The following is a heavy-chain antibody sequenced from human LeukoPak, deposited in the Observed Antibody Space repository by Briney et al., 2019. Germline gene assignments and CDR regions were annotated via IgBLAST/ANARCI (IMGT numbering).Heavy chain of an antibody. CDR2: ISYDGSNK. J-gene: IGHJ5*02. CDR1: GFTFSSYA. CDR3: ARDRFYRSRAAGNWFDP. V-gene: IGHV3-30*04. Sequence: PGGSLRLSCAASGFTFSSYAMHWVRQAPDKGLERVAVISYDGSNKYYADSVKGRFTISRDNSKNTLYLQMNSLRAEDTAVYYCARDRFYRSRAAGNWFDPWGQGTLVTVSS. D-gene: IGHD6-13*01.